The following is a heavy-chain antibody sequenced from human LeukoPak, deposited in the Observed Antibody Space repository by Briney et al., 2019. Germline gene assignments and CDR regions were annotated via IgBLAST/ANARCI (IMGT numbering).Heavy chain of an antibody. CDR3: ARGGIQVSGIDEFDY. J-gene: IGHJ4*02. D-gene: IGHD6-19*01. CDR2: IGIRGDT. V-gene: IGHV3-13*01. CDR1: GFALIDYD. Sequence: SGGSLRLSCAASGFALIDYDMHWVRQVIGKGLEWVSAIGIRGDTHYSGSVKGRFTISRENAESSLYLQMNSLRAEDTAVYYCARGGIQVSGIDEFDYWAREPWSPSP.